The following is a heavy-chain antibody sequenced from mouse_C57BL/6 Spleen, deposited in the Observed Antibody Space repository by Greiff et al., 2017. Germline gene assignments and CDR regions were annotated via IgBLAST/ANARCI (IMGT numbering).Heavy chain of an antibody. J-gene: IGHJ3*01. V-gene: IGHV1-76*01. CDR3: ARGGNDGYYEGAY. Sequence: VQVVESGAELVRPGASVKLSCKASGYTFTDYYINWVKQRPGQGLEWIARIYPGSGNTYYNEKFKGKATLTAEKSSSTAYMQLSSLTSEDSAVYFCARGGNDGYYEGAYGGQGTLVTVSA. D-gene: IGHD2-3*01. CDR2: IYPGSGNT. CDR1: GYTFTDYY.